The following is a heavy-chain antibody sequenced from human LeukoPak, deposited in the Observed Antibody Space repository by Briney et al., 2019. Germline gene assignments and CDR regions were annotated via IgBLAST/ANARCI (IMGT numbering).Heavy chain of an antibody. Sequence: GGSLRLSCAASGFTFSSYAMSWVRQTPGKELEWVSGISYNGGSTYYADSVKGRFAIYRDNSKNTLFLQMNSLRAEDTAVYYCAKLPVSYSSGWSNFDYWGQGTLVTVSS. CDR1: GFTFSSYA. CDR2: ISYNGGST. D-gene: IGHD6-19*01. V-gene: IGHV3-23*01. J-gene: IGHJ4*02. CDR3: AKLPVSYSSGWSNFDY.